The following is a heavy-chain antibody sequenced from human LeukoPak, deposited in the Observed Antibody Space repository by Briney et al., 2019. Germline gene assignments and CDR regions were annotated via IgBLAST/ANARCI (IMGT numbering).Heavy chain of an antibody. CDR3: AREVYCSHTTCYYFDY. CDR2: ISDSSGYI. D-gene: IGHD2/OR15-2a*01. V-gene: IGHV3-21*01. CDR1: GFTFSRYS. J-gene: IGHJ4*02. Sequence: GGSLRLSCADSGFTFSRYSMNWVRQAPGKGVEGVSSISDSSGYIFYAESVKGGFTISRDNAKNSLYMQMKRVRDEDTGVYYCAREVYCSHTTCYYFDYWGLGTLVTVSS.